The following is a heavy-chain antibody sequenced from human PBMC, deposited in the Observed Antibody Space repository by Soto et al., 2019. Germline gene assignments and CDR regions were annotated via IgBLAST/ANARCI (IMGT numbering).Heavy chain of an antibody. J-gene: IGHJ6*02. D-gene: IGHD5-12*01. Sequence: ASVKVSCKASGYTFTSYDINWVRQATGQGLEWMGWMNPNSGDTGYAQKFQGRVTMTRNTSISTAYMELSSLRSEDTAVYYCARAVDTGSTTPFYYYYGMDVWGQGTTVTVYS. V-gene: IGHV1-8*01. CDR1: GYTFTSYD. CDR3: ARAVDTGSTTPFYYYYGMDV. CDR2: MNPNSGDT.